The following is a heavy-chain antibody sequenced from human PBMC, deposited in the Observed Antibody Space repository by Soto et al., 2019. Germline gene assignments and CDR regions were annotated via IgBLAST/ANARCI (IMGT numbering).Heavy chain of an antibody. CDR3: ARGGAVAGTPTSYYYYYGMDV. J-gene: IGHJ6*02. CDR2: IIPIFGTA. V-gene: IGHV1-69*06. D-gene: IGHD6-19*01. CDR1: GGTFRSYA. Sequence: SVKVSCKASGGTFRSYAISWVRQAPGQGLEWMGGIIPIFGTANYAQKFQGRVTITADKSTSTAYMELSSLRSEDTAVYYCARGGAVAGTPTSYYYYYGMDVWGQGTTVTVSS.